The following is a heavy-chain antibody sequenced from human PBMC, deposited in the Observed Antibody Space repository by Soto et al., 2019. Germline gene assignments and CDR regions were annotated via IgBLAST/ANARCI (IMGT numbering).Heavy chain of an antibody. Sequence: QVQLQESGPGLVKPSQTLSLTCTVSGGSISSGDYYWSWIRQPPGKGLEWIGYIYYSGSTYYNPSLKSRVTISVHTSKNQFPLNLSSVTAADTAMYYCARXXXAXXXPXXXWFDPWGQGTLVTVSS. CDR1: GGSISSGDYY. D-gene: IGHD5-12*01. CDR3: ARXXXAXXXPXXXWFDP. V-gene: IGHV4-30-4*01. CDR2: IYYSGST. J-gene: IGHJ5*02.